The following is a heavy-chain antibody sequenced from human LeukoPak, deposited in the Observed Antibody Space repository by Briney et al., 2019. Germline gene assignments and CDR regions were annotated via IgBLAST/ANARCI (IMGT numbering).Heavy chain of an antibody. V-gene: IGHV5-51*01. D-gene: IGHD5-24*01. CDR1: GYSFTSYC. CDR2: IYPGDSDT. CDR3: ARRLRSDAFDI. J-gene: IGHJ3*02. Sequence: GESLKISSKGSGYSFTSYCIGWVRQMPGKDLEWMGIIYPGDSDTKYSPSFQGQVTIAADKSISTAYLQWSSLKASDTAMYYCARRLRSDAFDIWGQGTMVTVSS.